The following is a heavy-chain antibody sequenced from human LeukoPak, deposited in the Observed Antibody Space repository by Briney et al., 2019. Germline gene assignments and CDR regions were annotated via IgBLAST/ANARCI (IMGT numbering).Heavy chain of an antibody. J-gene: IGHJ5*02. Sequence: AETLCLTCIVSGDSINSYSWNWIRQPPEKGLEWIGRIYSSGSTMYNPSLRSRVTILVDTSNNQFSPQLSSVTAADTAIYYCARRVVEARPSSERNWLDPWGQGT. CDR1: GDSINSYS. CDR2: IYSSGST. CDR3: ARRVVEARPSSERNWLDP. D-gene: IGHD1-1*01. V-gene: IGHV4-4*09.